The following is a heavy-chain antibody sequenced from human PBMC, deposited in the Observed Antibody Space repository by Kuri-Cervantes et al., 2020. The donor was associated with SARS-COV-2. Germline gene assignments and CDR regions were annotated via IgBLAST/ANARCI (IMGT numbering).Heavy chain of an antibody. CDR3: ARDPGRVGATPSPDY. V-gene: IGHV3-74*01. CDR1: GFTFSGHW. D-gene: IGHD1-26*01. CDR2: INPDGSYT. J-gene: IGHJ4*02. Sequence: GESLKISCAASGFTFSGHWIHWVRQAPGKGLVWVSRINPDGSYTNNAGSVKGRFTLSRDNAKNMLFLQMNSLRAEDTAVYYCARDPGRVGATPSPDYWGQGTLVTVSS.